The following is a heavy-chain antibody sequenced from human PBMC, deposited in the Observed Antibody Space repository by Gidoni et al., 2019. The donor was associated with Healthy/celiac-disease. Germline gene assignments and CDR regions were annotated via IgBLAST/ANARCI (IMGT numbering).Heavy chain of an antibody. CDR3: ARGGGFWSGYYIASYYYGMDV. CDR1: GYTFTSYG. V-gene: IGHV1-18*04. D-gene: IGHD3-3*01. J-gene: IGHJ6*02. CDR2: ISAYNGNT. Sequence: QVQLVQSGAEVKTPGASVKVSCKASGYTFTSYGISWVRQAPGQGLEWMGWISAYNGNTNYAQKLQGRVTMTTDTSTSTAYMELRSLRSDDTAVYYCARGGGFWSGYYIASYYYGMDVWGQGTTVTVSS.